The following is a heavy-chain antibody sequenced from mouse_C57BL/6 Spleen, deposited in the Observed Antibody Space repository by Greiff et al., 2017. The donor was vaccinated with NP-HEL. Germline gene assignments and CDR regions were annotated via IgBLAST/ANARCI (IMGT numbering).Heavy chain of an antibody. D-gene: IGHD2-5*01. CDR2: INPSNGGT. J-gene: IGHJ2*01. V-gene: IGHV1-53*01. CDR1: GYTFTGYW. CDR3: ARLPTIVTFDD. Sequence: QVQLQQPGTELVKPGASVKLSCKASGYTFTGYWMHWVKQRPGQGLEWIGDINPSNGGTNYNEKFKSKATLTVDKSSSTAYMQLSSLTSEDSAVYSRARLPTIVTFDDWGQGTTLTVSS.